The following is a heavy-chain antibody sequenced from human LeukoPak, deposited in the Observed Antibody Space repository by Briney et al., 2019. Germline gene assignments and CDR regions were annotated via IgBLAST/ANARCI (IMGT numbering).Heavy chain of an antibody. CDR1: GYSFTSYW. V-gene: IGHV5-51*01. CDR2: IYPGDSDT. D-gene: IGHD3-22*01. CDR3: AAYYYDSSGYYFTGPDY. J-gene: IGHJ4*02. Sequence: GESLKISCKGSGYSFTSYWIGWVRQMPGKGLEWMGIIYPGDSDTGYSPSFQGQVTISADKSISTAYLQWSSLKASDTAMYYCAAYYYDSSGYYFTGPDYWGQGTLVTVSS.